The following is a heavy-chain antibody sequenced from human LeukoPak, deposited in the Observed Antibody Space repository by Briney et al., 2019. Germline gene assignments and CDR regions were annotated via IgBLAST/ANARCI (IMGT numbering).Heavy chain of an antibody. CDR1: GYTLTSYY. Sequence: ASVKVSCKASGYTLTSYYMHWVRQPPGQGLDRMGRINPSGGSTSYAQKFQGRATMTRDTSTSTVCMELSSLRSEDTAMYYCARDSGIVVVPAAPPGDYWGQGTLVTVSS. CDR2: INPSGGST. CDR3: ARDSGIVVVPAAPPGDY. J-gene: IGHJ4*02. V-gene: IGHV1-46*01. D-gene: IGHD2-2*01.